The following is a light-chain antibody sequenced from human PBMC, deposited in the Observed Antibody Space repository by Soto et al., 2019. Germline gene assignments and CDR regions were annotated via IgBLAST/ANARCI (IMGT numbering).Light chain of an antibody. CDR3: TSYTITHIPVI. CDR1: SNDIGGYNY. J-gene: IGLJ2*01. Sequence: QSALTQPASVSGSPGQSITISCTGTSNDIGGYNYVSWLQQHPGEAPKLIIYEVSNRPSGVSNRFSGSKSGNTASLTITGLQPEDEASYYFTSYTITHIPVIFGGGTQLTVL. CDR2: EVS. V-gene: IGLV2-14*01.